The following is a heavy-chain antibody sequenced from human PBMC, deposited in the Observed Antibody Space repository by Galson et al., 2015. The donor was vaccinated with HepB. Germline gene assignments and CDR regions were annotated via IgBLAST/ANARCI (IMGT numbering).Heavy chain of an antibody. CDR1: GGTFSSYA. D-gene: IGHD2-2*01. J-gene: IGHJ4*02. CDR3: ARDPDGKGYCSSTSCYSI. Sequence: SVKVSCKASGGTFSSYAISWVRQAPGQGLEWMGGIIPIFGTANYAQKFQGRVTITADESTSTAYMELSSLRSEDTAVYYCARDPDGKGYCSSTSCYSIWGQGTLVTVSS. V-gene: IGHV1-69*13. CDR2: IIPIFGTA.